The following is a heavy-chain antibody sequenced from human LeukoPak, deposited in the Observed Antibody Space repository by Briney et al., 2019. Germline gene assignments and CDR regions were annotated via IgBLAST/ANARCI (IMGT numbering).Heavy chain of an antibody. D-gene: IGHD6-6*01. V-gene: IGHV3-21*01. CDR3: ARDLPSIAARFGLFDY. J-gene: IGHJ4*02. CDR2: ISSSSSYI. Sequence: GGSLRLSCAASGFTFSSYSMNWVRQAPGRGLEWVSSISSSSSYIYYADSVKGRFTISRDNAKNSLYLQMNSLRAEDTAVYYCARDLPSIAARFGLFDYWGQGTLVTVSS. CDR1: GFTFSSYS.